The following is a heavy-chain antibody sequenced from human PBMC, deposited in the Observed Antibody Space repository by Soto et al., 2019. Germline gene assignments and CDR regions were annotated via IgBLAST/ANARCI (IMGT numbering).Heavy chain of an antibody. Sequence: QVQLVQSGAEVKKPGSSVKVSCKASGGTFSSYAITWVRQAPGQGLEWMGGIIPIFGTANYAQKFQGRVTIPGDESTSTAYMELSSLRSEDTAVYYCARDRGPSSGYYPYWFDPWGQGTLVTVSS. D-gene: IGHD3-22*01. CDR3: ARDRGPSSGYYPYWFDP. CDR1: GGTFSSYA. J-gene: IGHJ5*02. CDR2: IIPIFGTA. V-gene: IGHV1-69*12.